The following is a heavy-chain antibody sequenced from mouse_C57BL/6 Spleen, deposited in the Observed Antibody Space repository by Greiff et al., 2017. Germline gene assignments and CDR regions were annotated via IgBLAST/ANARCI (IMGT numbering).Heavy chain of an antibody. CDR1: GYAFSSSW. V-gene: IGHV1-82*01. J-gene: IGHJ2*01. CDR3: ARSVTTVVADFDY. D-gene: IGHD1-1*01. Sequence: VQLQQSGPELVKPGASVKISCKASGYAFSSSWMNWVKQRPGKGLEWIGRIYPGDGDTNYNGKFKGKATLTADKSSSTAYMQLSSLTSEDSAVYFCARSVTTVVADFDYWGQGTTLTVSS. CDR2: IYPGDGDT.